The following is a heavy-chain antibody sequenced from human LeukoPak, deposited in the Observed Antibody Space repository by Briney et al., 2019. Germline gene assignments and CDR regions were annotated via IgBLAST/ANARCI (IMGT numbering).Heavy chain of an antibody. Sequence: GRSLRLSCAASGFTFDDYAMHWVRQAPGKGLEWVSGISWNSGSIGYVDSVKGRFTISRDNAKNSLYLQMNGLRAEDTAVYYCARESGYNDYWGQGTLVTVSS. J-gene: IGHJ4*02. D-gene: IGHD3-3*01. CDR2: ISWNSGSI. CDR3: ARESGYNDY. CDR1: GFTFDDYA. V-gene: IGHV3-9*01.